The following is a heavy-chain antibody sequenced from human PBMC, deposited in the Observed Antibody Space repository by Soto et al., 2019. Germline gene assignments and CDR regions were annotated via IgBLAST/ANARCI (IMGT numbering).Heavy chain of an antibody. D-gene: IGHD4-4*01. CDR3: AKDSGSNYYFDY. Sequence: EVQLVESGGGLVQPGRSLRLSCAASGFTFDDYAMHWVRQAPGKGLEWVSGISWNSGSIGYADSVKGRFTISRDNAKNSLYLQMNSLRAEDTALYYCAKDSGSNYYFDYWGQGTLVTVSS. V-gene: IGHV3-9*01. J-gene: IGHJ4*02. CDR2: ISWNSGSI. CDR1: GFTFDDYA.